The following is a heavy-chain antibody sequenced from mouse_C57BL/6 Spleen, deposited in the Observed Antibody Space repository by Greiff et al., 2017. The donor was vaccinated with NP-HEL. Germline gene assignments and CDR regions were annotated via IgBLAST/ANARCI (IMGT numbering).Heavy chain of an antibody. Sequence: QVQLKQPGAELVMPGASVKLSCKASGYTFTSYWMHWVKQRPGQGLEWIGEIDPSDSYTNYNQKFKGKSTLTVDKSSSTAYMQLSSLTSEDSAVYYCARRGLRAMDYWGQGTPVTVSS. D-gene: IGHD1-1*01. J-gene: IGHJ4*01. V-gene: IGHV1-69*01. CDR2: IDPSDSYT. CDR1: GYTFTSYW. CDR3: ARRGLRAMDY.